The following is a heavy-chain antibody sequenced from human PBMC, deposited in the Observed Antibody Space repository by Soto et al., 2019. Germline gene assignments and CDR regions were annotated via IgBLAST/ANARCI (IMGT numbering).Heavy chain of an antibody. CDR1: GYTFTSYW. V-gene: IGHV5-10-1*01. Sequence: GESLKISCQASGYTFTSYWISWVRQMPGKGLEWMGRIDPSDSNTNDNPSFRGHVTISADKSISTAYLQLSSLKASDTAIYYCARGRKGHCVAGSCYLFDSWGQGTLVTVSS. J-gene: IGHJ4*02. CDR3: ARGRKGHCVAGSCYLFDS. CDR2: IDPSDSNT. D-gene: IGHD2-15*01.